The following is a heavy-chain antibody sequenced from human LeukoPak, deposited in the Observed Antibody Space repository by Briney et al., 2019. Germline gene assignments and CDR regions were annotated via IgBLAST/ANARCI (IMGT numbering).Heavy chain of an antibody. CDR3: ANPGGIQLWLYFDY. J-gene: IGHJ4*02. Sequence: PGGSLRLSCAAPGFTFSSYAMSWVRQARGKGLEGGSAISGSGGSTYYADSVKGRFTISRDNSKNTLYLQINGLRAEDTAVYYCANPGGIQLWLYFDYWGQGTLVTVSS. CDR2: ISGSGGST. CDR1: GFTFSSYA. V-gene: IGHV3-23*01. D-gene: IGHD5-18*01.